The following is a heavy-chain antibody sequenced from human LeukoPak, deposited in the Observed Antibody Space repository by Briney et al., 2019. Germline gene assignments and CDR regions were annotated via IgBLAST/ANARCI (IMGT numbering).Heavy chain of an antibody. CDR2: ISAYNGNT. D-gene: IGHD3-22*01. Sequence: ASVKVSCKASSYTFTSYGISWVRQAPGQGLEWMGWISAYNGNTNYAHSLQGRVTMTTDTSTTTAYMELRSLRSDDTAVYYCARDHYYDSSGYYGRDYWGQGTLVTVSS. J-gene: IGHJ4*02. V-gene: IGHV1-18*01. CDR1: SYTFTSYG. CDR3: ARDHYYDSSGYYGRDY.